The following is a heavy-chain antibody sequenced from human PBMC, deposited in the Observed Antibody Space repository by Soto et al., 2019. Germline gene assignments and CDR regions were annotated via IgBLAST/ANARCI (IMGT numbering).Heavy chain of an antibody. CDR2: IDPSDSYT. Sequence: PGESLKISCKGSGYSFTSYWISWVRQMPGKGLEWMGRIDPSDSYTNYSPSFQGHVTISADKSISTAYLQWSSLKASDTAMYYCARRGYCSSTSCYEGGHYYYYGMDVWGQGTTLTVSS. CDR1: GYSFTSYW. D-gene: IGHD2-2*01. V-gene: IGHV5-10-1*01. J-gene: IGHJ6*02. CDR3: ARRGYCSSTSCYEGGHYYYYGMDV.